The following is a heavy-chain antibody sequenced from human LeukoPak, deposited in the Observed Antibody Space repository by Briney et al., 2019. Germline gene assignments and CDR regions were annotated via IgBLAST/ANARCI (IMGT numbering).Heavy chain of an antibody. CDR1: GYTFTSYA. J-gene: IGHJ5*02. CDR3: ARGSIYCSGGSCYSGWFDP. V-gene: IGHV1-3*01. Sequence: GASVKVSCKASGYTFTSYAMHWVRQAPGQRLEWMGWINAGNGNTKYSQKFQGRVTIIRDTSASTAYMELSSLRSEDTAVYYCARGSIYCSGGSCYSGWFDPWGQGTLVTVSS. D-gene: IGHD2-15*01. CDR2: INAGNGNT.